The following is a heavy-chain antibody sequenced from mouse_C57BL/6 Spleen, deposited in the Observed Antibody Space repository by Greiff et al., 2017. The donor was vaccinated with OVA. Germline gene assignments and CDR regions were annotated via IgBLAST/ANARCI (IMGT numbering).Heavy chain of an antibody. Sequence: DVQLQESGPGLVKPSQSLSLTCSVTGYSITSGYYWHWIRQFPGNKLEWMGYISYDGSNNYNPSLKNRISITRDTSKNQFFLKLNSVTTEDTATYYCARVDGYYVNFDYWGQGTTLTVSS. CDR2: ISYDGSN. V-gene: IGHV3-6*01. CDR1: GYSITSGYY. J-gene: IGHJ2*01. CDR3: ARVDGYYVNFDY. D-gene: IGHD2-3*01.